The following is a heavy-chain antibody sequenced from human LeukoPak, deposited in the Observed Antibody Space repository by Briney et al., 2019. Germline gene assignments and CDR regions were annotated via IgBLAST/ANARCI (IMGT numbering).Heavy chain of an antibody. CDR3: AKGGYSGSYYGLRFDY. V-gene: IGHV3-23*01. J-gene: IGHJ4*02. CDR1: GFTFSSYA. D-gene: IGHD1-26*01. Sequence: GGSLRLSCAASGFTFSSYAMSWVRQAPGKGLEWVSAISGSGGSTCYADSVKGRFTISRDNSKNTLYLQMNSLRAEDTAVYYCAKGGYSGSYYGLRFDYWGQGTLVTVSS. CDR2: ISGSGGST.